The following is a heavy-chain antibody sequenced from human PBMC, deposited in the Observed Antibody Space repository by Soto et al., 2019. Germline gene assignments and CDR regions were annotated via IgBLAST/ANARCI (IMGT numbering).Heavy chain of an antibody. CDR2: IYYSGTT. V-gene: IGHV4-59*08. Sequence: QVQLQESGPGLVKPSETLSLTCTVSGGSINDYYWTWIRQPPGKGLEWIGHIYYSGTTTYNPSLKSRVTISVDTSKNQFSLKLSSVTAADTAVYYCARRRGGAIVGRVLDYWGQGALVTVSS. D-gene: IGHD2-21*01. CDR1: GGSINDYY. J-gene: IGHJ4*02. CDR3: ARRRGGAIVGRVLDY.